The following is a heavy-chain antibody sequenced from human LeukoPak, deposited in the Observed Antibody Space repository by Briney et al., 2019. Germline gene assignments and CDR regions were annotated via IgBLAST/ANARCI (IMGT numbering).Heavy chain of an antibody. CDR1: GYTFTSHY. V-gene: IGHV1-46*01. D-gene: IGHD2-2*01. J-gene: IGHJ5*02. Sequence: ASVKVSCKAFGYTFTSHYMHWVRQAPGQGLEWMGIINPSGGSTSYAQKFQGRVTMTRDTSTATVYVELSSLRSEDTAVYYCATARRLEGYCSSITCLVPYNWLDPWGQGTLVTVSS. CDR2: INPSGGST. CDR3: ATARRLEGYCSSITCLVPYNWLDP.